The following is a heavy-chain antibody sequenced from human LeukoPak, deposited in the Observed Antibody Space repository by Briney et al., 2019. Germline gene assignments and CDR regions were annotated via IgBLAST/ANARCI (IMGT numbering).Heavy chain of an antibody. CDR3: ARGRYCGGDCYVTYYYYMDV. CDR2: MNPNSGNT. J-gene: IGHJ6*03. Sequence: ASVKVSCKASGYTFTSYGINWVRQATGQGLEWMGWMNPNSGNTGYAQKFQGRVTITRNTSISTAYMELSSLRSEDTAVYYCARGRYCGGDCYVTYYYYMDVWGKGTTVTVSS. CDR1: GYTFTSYG. V-gene: IGHV1-8*03. D-gene: IGHD2-21*01.